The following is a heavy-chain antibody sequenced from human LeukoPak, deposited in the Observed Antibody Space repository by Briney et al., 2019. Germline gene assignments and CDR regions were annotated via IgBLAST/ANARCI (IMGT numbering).Heavy chain of an antibody. V-gene: IGHV3-66*01. Sequence: GGSLRLSCAASGFTVRNNYMSWVRQAPGKGLEWVSLIYSGGSTYYADSVKGRFTISRDNSNNTVYLQMNSLRAEDTAVYYCATKGTYGGIDSYYYMDVWGKGTTVTISS. CDR2: IYSGGST. CDR3: ATKGTYGGIDSYYYMDV. CDR1: GFTVRNNY. J-gene: IGHJ6*03. D-gene: IGHD3-16*01.